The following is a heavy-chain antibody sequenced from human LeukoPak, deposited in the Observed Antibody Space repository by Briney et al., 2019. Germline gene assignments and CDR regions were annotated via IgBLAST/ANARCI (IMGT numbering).Heavy chain of an antibody. D-gene: IGHD2-2*02. CDR2: ISPTGAGT. CDR1: GFTFNGYA. V-gene: IGHV3-23*01. Sequence: GGSLRLSCVASGFTFNGYAMSWVRQAPGKGLEWVSTISPTGAGTYYADSVKGLFTISRDNSKNTLYLQMNSLRAEDTAVYYCAKYTERAFDIWGQGTMVTVSS. J-gene: IGHJ3*02. CDR3: AKYTERAFDI.